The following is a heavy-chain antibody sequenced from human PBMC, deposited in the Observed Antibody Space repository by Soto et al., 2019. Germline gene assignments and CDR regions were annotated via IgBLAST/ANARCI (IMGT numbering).Heavy chain of an antibody. V-gene: IGHV3-23*01. CDR3: ATDRSSSWYYYYYGMDV. D-gene: IGHD6-13*01. J-gene: IGHJ6*02. Sequence: GGSLRLSCAASGFTFSSYAMSWVRQAPGKGLEWVSAISGSGGSTYYADSVKGRFAISRDNSKNTLYLQMNSLRAEDTAVYYCATDRSSSWYYYYYGMDVWGQGTTVTVSS. CDR1: GFTFSSYA. CDR2: ISGSGGST.